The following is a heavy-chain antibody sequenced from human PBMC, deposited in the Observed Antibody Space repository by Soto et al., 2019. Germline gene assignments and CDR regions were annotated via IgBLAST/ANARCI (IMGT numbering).Heavy chain of an antibody. Sequence: PGGSLRLSCAASGFTFATQAMSWVRLAPGKGLEWVSGISGGSSTYYADSVKGRFTVSRDNSKNTLFLQMNGLRAEDTAIYYCATRNYYDSSGYYYYYFDFWGQGTLVTVSS. CDR3: ATRNYYDSSGYYYYYFDF. D-gene: IGHD3-22*01. J-gene: IGHJ4*02. V-gene: IGHV3-23*01. CDR2: ISGGSST. CDR1: GFTFATQA.